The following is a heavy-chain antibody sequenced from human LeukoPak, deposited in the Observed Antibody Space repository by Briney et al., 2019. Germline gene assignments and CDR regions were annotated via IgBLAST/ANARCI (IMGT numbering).Heavy chain of an antibody. CDR1: GFTVSSNF. J-gene: IGHJ4*02. Sequence: GGSLRLSCAASGFTVSSNFLSWVRQAPGKGLEWVSVIYSGGKTYYADSVKGRFTISRDKSKNTLYLQMNSLRAEDTAVYYCARGADRWSYFDYWGQGTLVTVSS. D-gene: IGHD4-23*01. V-gene: IGHV3-53*01. CDR2: IYSGGKT. CDR3: ARGADRWSYFDY.